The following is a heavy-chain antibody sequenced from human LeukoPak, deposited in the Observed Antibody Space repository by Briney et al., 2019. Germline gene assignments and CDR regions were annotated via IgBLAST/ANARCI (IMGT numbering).Heavy chain of an antibody. CDR3: VRDGANWEEPNDAFDT. J-gene: IGHJ3*02. Sequence: PSKTLSLTCAVSGASITSCYWSWVRQSAGKGLEWIGRLYTTGTTNYNPSLKSRVTMSGDSSKNQLSLTLTSMTAADTAVYYCVRDGANWEEPNDAFDTWGQGTLVTVSS. D-gene: IGHD1-26*01. V-gene: IGHV4-4*07. CDR2: LYTTGTT. CDR1: GASITSCY.